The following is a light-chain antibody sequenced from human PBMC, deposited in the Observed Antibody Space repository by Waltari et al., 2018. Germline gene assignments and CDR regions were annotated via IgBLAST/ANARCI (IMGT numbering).Light chain of an antibody. CDR3: SSYVSSDTLEL. Sequence: HSALTQPASVSGSPGQSITISCTGTSSDVGGYNYVPWYQQHPGKAPNLMIFDVSNRPSGVSSRFSGSKSGNTASLTISGLQAEDEADYYCSSYVSSDTLELFGGGTSLTVL. V-gene: IGLV2-14*03. CDR2: DVS. J-gene: IGLJ2*01. CDR1: SSDVGGYNY.